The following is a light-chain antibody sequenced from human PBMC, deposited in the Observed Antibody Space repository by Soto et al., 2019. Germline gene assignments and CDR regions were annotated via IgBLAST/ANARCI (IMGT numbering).Light chain of an antibody. CDR1: QSVGSY. V-gene: IGKV3-11*01. CDR2: DAY. J-gene: IGKJ5*01. CDR3: QVRNIWPPFI. Sequence: EIVLTQSPATLSLSPGERATLSCRASQSVGSYLAWYHQKPGQAPRLLIYDAYSRSTGITARFSGSGSGPDFTLTISSLVTEDVAVYYCQVRNIWPPFIFGQGARVLIK.